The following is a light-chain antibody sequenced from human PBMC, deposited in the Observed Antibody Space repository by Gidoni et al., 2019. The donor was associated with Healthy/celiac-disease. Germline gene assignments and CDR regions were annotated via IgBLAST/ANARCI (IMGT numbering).Light chain of an antibody. CDR1: QSVSSSY. J-gene: IGKJ2*01. Sequence: DIVLTQSPGTLSLSPGERATLSCSASQSVSSSYLAWYQQKPGQAPRVLIYGASSRATGIPDRFSGSGSGTDFTLTISRLEPEDFAVYYCQQYGSSLYTFGQGTKLEIK. CDR3: QQYGSSLYT. V-gene: IGKV3-20*01. CDR2: GAS.